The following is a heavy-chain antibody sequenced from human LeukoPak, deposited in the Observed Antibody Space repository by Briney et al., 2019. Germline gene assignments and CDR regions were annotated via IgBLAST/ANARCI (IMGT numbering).Heavy chain of an antibody. Sequence: PGGSLRLSCAASGFTFSTYGMHWVRQTPGKGLEWVAFIRYDGSNKVYVDSVKGRFTISRDNSKNTLYLQMDSLRAEDTAVYYCTTPSQYGVYAFDIWGQGTMVTVSS. CDR3: TTPSQYGVYAFDI. D-gene: IGHD2-8*01. CDR2: IRYDGSNK. J-gene: IGHJ3*02. CDR1: GFTFSTYG. V-gene: IGHV3-30*02.